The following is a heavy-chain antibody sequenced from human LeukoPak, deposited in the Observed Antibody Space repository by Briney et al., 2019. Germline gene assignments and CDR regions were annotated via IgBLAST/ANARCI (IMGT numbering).Heavy chain of an antibody. D-gene: IGHD6-13*01. CDR3: ARKLARHAFDY. V-gene: IGHV3-7*01. CDR2: IKQDGSEK. J-gene: IGHJ4*02. Sequence: PGGSLRLSCAASGFTFSSYWMRWVRQAPGKGLEWVANIKQDGSEKYCVDSVKGRFTISRDNAKNSLYLQMNSLRAEDTAVYYCARKLARHAFDYWGQGTLVTVSS. CDR1: GFTFSSYW.